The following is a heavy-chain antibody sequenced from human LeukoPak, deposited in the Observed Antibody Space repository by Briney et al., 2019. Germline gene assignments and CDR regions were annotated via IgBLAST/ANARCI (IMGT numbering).Heavy chain of an antibody. CDR3: ARDPRTYLDY. Sequence: SETLSLTCAVYGGSCSGYYWSWIRQPPGKGLEWIGSMSYSGSTYYNPSLKSRVTISVDTSKNQFSLKLSSVTAADTAVYYCARDPRTYLDYWGQGTLVTVSS. CDR1: GGSCSGYY. V-gene: IGHV4-34*01. J-gene: IGHJ4*02. CDR2: MSYSGST. D-gene: IGHD1-14*01.